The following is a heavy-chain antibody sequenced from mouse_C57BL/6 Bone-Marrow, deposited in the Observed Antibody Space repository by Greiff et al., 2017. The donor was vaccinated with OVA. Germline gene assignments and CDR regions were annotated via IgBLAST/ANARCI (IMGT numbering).Heavy chain of an antibody. J-gene: IGHJ1*03. CDR2: IYPGSGST. V-gene: IGHV1-55*01. CDR1: GYTFTSYW. D-gene: IGHD2-1*01. Sequence: QVQLQQPGAELVKPGASVKMSCKASGYTFTSYWITWVKQRPGQGLEWIGDIYPGSGSTNYNEKFTSKATLTVDPSSSTAYMQLSSLTSEDAAVYYCARHYGNYDWYFDVWGTGTTVTVSS. CDR3: ARHYGNYDWYFDV.